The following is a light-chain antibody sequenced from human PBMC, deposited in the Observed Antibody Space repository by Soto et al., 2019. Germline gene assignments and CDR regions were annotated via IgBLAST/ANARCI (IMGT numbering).Light chain of an antibody. J-gene: IGLJ3*02. V-gene: IGLV2-23*03. CDR2: EGS. CDR3: CSYAGARTFVV. Sequence: QSALTQPASVSGSPGQSITISCTGTSSDVGSYNLVSWYQQHPGKAPKLMIYEGSKRPSGVSNRFSGSKSGNTASLTISGLQAEDEADYYCCSYAGARTFVVFGGGTNVTVL. CDR1: SSDVGSYNL.